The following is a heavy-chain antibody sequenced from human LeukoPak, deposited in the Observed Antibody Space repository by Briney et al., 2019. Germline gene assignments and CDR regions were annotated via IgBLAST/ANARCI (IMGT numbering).Heavy chain of an antibody. CDR3: ARGPPFYDFWSGYFTYFDY. V-gene: IGHV4-38-2*01. J-gene: IGHJ4*02. CDR2: IYHSGST. CDR1: GYSISSGYY. D-gene: IGHD3-3*01. Sequence: ASETLSLTCAVSGYSISSGYYWGWIRQPPGKGLEWIGSIYHSGSTYYNPSLKSRVTISVDTSKNQFSLKLSSVTAADTAVYYCARGPPFYDFWSGYFTYFDYWGQGTLVSVSS.